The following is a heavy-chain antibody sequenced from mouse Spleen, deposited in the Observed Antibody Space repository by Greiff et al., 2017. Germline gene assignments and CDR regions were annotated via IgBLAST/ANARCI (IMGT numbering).Heavy chain of an antibody. J-gene: IGHJ1*01. V-gene: IGHV1-82*01. CDR3: ARRGNYVGYFDV. D-gene: IGHD2-1*01. CDR1: GYAFSSSW. CDR2: IYPGDGDT. Sequence: QVQLQQSGPELVKPGASVKISCKASGYAFSSSWMNWVKQRPGKGLEWIGRIYPGDGDTNYNGKFKGKATLTADKSSSTAYMQLSSLTSEDSAVYFCARRGNYVGYFDVWGAGTTVTVSS.